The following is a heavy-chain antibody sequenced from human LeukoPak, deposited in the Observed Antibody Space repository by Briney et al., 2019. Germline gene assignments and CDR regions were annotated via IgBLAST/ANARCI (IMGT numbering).Heavy chain of an antibody. CDR3: AKDPRRYSRTGGYFDY. D-gene: IGHD6-13*01. J-gene: IGHJ4*02. CDR2: ISYDGSDK. CDR1: RFTFSSYG. V-gene: IGHV3-30*18. Sequence: GGSLRLSCAASRFTFSSYGMHWVRQAPGKGLEWVAVISYDGSDKYYADSVKGRFTISRDNSKNTLYLQMNSLRAEDTAVYYCAKDPRRYSRTGGYFDYWGQGTLVTVSS.